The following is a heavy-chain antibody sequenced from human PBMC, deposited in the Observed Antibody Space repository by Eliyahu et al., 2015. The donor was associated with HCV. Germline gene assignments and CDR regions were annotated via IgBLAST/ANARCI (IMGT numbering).Heavy chain of an antibody. CDR3: ARGGTGSSSSWYGY. CDR2: IWYDGSNK. CDR1: GFPXSSXG. V-gene: IGHV3-33*01. D-gene: IGHD6-13*01. J-gene: IGHJ4*02. Sequence: QVQLVESGGGVVQPGRSLXLSXAASGFPXSSXGXHWVXQAPGKGLEWVAVIWYDGSNKYYADSVKGRFTISRDNSKNTLYLQMNSLRAEDTAVYYCARGGTGSSSSWYGYWGQGTLVTVSS.